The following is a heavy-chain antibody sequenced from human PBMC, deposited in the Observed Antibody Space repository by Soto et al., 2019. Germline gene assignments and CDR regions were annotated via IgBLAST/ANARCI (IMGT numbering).Heavy chain of an antibody. Sequence: GGSLRLSCAASGVTFSSYGMHWVRQAPGKGLEWVAVIWYDGSNKYYADSVKGRFTISRDNSKNTLYLQMNSLRAEDTAIYFCAREGHTPTATGWFHPWGQGTLVTVSS. V-gene: IGHV3-33*01. CDR1: GVTFSSYG. CDR3: AREGHTPTATGWFHP. J-gene: IGHJ5*02. D-gene: IGHD5-18*01. CDR2: IWYDGSNK.